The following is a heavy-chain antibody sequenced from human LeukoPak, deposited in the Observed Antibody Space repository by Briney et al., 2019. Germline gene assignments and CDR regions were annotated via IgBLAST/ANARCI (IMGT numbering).Heavy chain of an antibody. V-gene: IGHV3-23*01. CDR2: ISGSGGST. D-gene: IGHD3-10*01. CDR1: GFTFSSYA. Sequence: GGSLRLSCAASGFTFSSYAMSWVRPAPGKGLEWVSAISGSGGSTYYADSVKGRFTISRDNSKNTLYLQMNSLRAEDTAVYYCAKPYRGGYDAFDIWGQGTMVTVSS. CDR3: AKPYRGGYDAFDI. J-gene: IGHJ3*02.